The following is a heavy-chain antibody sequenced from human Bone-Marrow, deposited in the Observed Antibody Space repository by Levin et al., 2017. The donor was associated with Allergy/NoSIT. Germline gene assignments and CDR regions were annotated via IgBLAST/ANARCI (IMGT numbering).Heavy chain of an antibody. CDR1: EYSFNTYW. V-gene: IGHV5-51*01. D-gene: IGHD1-1*01. CDR3: ARLGNWNPYYFDN. CDR2: IYPGDSDT. Sequence: GESLKISCKASEYSFNTYWIGWVRQMPGKGLEWMGIIYPGDSDTRYSPSFQGQVTISADKSTATAYLQWNILRTSDSAMYFCARLGNWNPYYFDNWGQGTLVTVSS. J-gene: IGHJ4*02.